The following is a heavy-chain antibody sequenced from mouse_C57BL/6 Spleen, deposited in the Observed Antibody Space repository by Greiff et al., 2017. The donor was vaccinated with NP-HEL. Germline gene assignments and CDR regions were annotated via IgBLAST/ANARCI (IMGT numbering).Heavy chain of an antibody. Sequence: EVQLVESGGDLVKPGGSLKLSCAASGFTFSSYGMSWVRQTPDKRLEWVATISSGGSYTYYPDRVKGRFTISRDNAKNTLYLQMSSLKSEDTAMYYCARPGYDGPAWFAYWGQGTLVTVSA. CDR3: ARPGYDGPAWFAY. V-gene: IGHV5-6*01. J-gene: IGHJ3*01. CDR1: GFTFSSYG. CDR2: ISSGGSYT. D-gene: IGHD2-3*01.